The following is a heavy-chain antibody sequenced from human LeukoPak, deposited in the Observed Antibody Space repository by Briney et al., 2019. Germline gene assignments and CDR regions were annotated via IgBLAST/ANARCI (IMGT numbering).Heavy chain of an antibody. CDR2: INNSGST. J-gene: IGHJ6*02. D-gene: IGHD3-10*01. V-gene: IGHV4-34*01. Sequence: SETLSLTCTIYGGSFSGYYWNWIRQPPGKGLEWIGEINNSGSTNYNPSLKRRVTISVDTSKNQFSLKLSSVTAADTAVYYCARLPSPYYYGSGRFYYGLDVWGQGTTVTVSS. CDR3: ARLPSPYYYGSGRFYYGLDV. CDR1: GGSFSGYY.